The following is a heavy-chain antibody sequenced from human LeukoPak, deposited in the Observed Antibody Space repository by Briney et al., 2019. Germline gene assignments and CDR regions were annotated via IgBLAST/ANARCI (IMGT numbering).Heavy chain of an antibody. CDR1: GFTFDDYA. D-gene: IGHD3-3*01. V-gene: IGHV3-9*01. J-gene: IGHJ4*02. CDR3: AKGLWSGTMYYFDY. Sequence: GGSLRLSCAASGFTFDDYAMHWVRQAPGKGLEWASGISWNSGSIGYADSVKGRFTISRDNAKNSLYLQMNSLRAEDTALYYCAKGLWSGTMYYFDYWGQGTLVTVSS. CDR2: ISWNSGSI.